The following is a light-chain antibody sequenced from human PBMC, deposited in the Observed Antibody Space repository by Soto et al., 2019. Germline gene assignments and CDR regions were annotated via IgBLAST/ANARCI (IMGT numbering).Light chain of an antibody. V-gene: IGKV3-15*01. CDR2: GAS. J-gene: IGKJ1*01. CDR3: KQYNNWPRT. Sequence: IVMTPSPATLSVSPGERATLSCRASQSVSSNLAWYQQKPGQAPRLLIYGASTRATGIPARFSGSGSGTEFTLTISSLQSEDFAVYYCKQYNNWPRTFGKGTKVDIK. CDR1: QSVSSN.